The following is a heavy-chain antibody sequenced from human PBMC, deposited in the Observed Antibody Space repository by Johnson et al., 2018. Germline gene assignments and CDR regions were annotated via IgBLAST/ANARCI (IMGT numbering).Heavy chain of an antibody. D-gene: IGHD1-26*01. Sequence: QVQLQESGPGLVKPSETLSLTCTVSGGSISSSSYYWGWIRQPPGKGLEWIGSIYYTGSTYYNPSLKSRVTISVDTSKNQFSLKLSSVTAADTAVYYCARMWELRFFDSWGQGTLVTVSS. J-gene: IGHJ4*02. V-gene: IGHV4-39*01. CDR1: GGSISSSSYY. CDR3: ARMWELRFFDS. CDR2: IYYTGST.